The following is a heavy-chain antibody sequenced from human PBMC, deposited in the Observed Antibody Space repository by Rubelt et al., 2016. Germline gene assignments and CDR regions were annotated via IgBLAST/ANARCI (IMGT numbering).Heavy chain of an antibody. CDR1: GYNFLSYV. V-gene: IGHV7-4-1*02. CDR2: INTTTDSR. CDR3: ARGLDLKYWYFYL. J-gene: IGHJ2*01. D-gene: IGHD6-19*01. Sequence: QAQLVQSGSELRKAGASVKLSCKASGYNFLSYVIHWVRQAPGHGLEWLGWINTTTDSRMYAQDCTGRFVFAVDTSVSTAYLQISSLKSEDSCLYYCARGLDLKYWYFYLWGRGTQVSGSS.